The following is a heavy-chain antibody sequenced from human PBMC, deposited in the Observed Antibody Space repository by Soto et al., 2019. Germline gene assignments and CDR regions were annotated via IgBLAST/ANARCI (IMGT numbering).Heavy chain of an antibody. V-gene: IGHV4-59*08. CDR3: ARREVVTATDYYFDY. J-gene: IGHJ4*02. D-gene: IGHD2-15*01. Sequence: PSETLSLTCTVSGRSINDFYWTWIRQPPGRGLEWIGCVHYSGSTNYNPSLKSRVTISVDTSNNQFSLRLTSVTAADTALYYCARREVVTATDYYFDYWGQGTLVTVSS. CDR1: GRSINDFY. CDR2: VHYSGST.